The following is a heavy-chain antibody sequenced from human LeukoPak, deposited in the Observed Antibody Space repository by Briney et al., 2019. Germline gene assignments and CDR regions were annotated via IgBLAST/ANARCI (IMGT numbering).Heavy chain of an antibody. CDR3: ARAIRPYYDILTGYYFDAFDI. J-gene: IGHJ3*02. CDR2: ISSSSSYI. D-gene: IGHD3-9*01. Sequence: PGGSLRLSCAASGFTFSRYSMNWVRQAPGKGLEWVSSISSSSSYIYYADSVKGRFTISRDNAKNSLYLQMNSLRAEDTAVYYCARAIRPYYDILTGYYFDAFDIWGQGTMVTVSS. CDR1: GFTFSRYS. V-gene: IGHV3-21*01.